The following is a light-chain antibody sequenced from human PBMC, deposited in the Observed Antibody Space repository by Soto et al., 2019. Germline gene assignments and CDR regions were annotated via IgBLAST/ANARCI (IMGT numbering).Light chain of an antibody. J-gene: IGKJ1*01. CDR1: QGISSY. CDR2: DAS. V-gene: IGKV1-9*01. Sequence: IQLSQSPSSLSASVGDRVTITCRASQGISSYLGWYQQKPGKAPNLLIYDASTLHSGVPSRFSGSGSGTEFTLTISSLQPEDFATYYCQQLNNYPRTFGQGTKVDIK. CDR3: QQLNNYPRT.